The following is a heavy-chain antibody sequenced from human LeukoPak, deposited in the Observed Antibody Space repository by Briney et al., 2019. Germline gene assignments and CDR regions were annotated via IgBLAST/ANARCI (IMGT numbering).Heavy chain of an antibody. J-gene: IGHJ3*02. D-gene: IGHD3-22*01. CDR2: TYYRAKWYN. CDR3: AKGFRYDSSGPDAFDT. V-gene: IGHV6-1*01. CDR1: GDSVSGNSAA. Sequence: SQTLSLTCAISGDSVSGNSAAWNWIRQSPSRGLEWLGRTYYRAKWYNEYAGSVKSRITINPDTSKNQCCLQLNAVTPEDTAVYPCAKGFRYDSSGPDAFDTSGPGTTVTPSS.